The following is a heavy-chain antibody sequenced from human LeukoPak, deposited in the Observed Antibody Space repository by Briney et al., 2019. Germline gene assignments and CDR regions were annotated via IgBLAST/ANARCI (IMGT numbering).Heavy chain of an antibody. CDR3: ARSLVTTIDY. CDR2: LYSGGTS. CDR1: GFSVSDNY. J-gene: IGHJ4*02. V-gene: IGHV3-53*05. Sequence: PGGSLRLSCAASGFSVSDNYMSWVRQAPGKGLEWVSVLYSGGTSYYADSVKGRFTISRDNSKNTLYLQMNSLRAEDTAVYYCARSLVTTIDYWGQGTLVTVSS. D-gene: IGHD4-11*01.